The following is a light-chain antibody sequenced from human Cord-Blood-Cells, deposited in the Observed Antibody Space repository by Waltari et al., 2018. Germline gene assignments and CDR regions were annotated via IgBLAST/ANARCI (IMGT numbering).Light chain of an antibody. CDR1: PSVSSSY. CDR2: GAS. J-gene: IGKJ4*01. V-gene: IGKV3-20*01. Sequence: EIVLTQSPGTLSLSPGERATLSCRASPSVSSSYLAWYQQKPGQAPRLLIYGASSRATGIPDRFSGSGSGTDFTLTISRLEPEDFAVYYCQQYGSSPRRLTFGGGTKVEIK. CDR3: QQYGSSPRRLT.